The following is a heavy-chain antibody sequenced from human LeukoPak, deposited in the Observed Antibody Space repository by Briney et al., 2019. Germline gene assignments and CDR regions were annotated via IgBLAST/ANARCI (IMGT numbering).Heavy chain of an antibody. V-gene: IGHV4-34*01. CDR2: INHSGST. CDR1: GGSFSGYY. CDR3: ARESGSYYVLDAFDI. Sequence: SETLSLTCAVYGGSFSGYYWSWIRQRPGKGLEWIGEINHSGSTNYNPSLKSRVTISVDTSKNQFSLKLSSVTAADTAVYYCARESGSYYVLDAFDIWGQGTMVTVSS. J-gene: IGHJ3*02. D-gene: IGHD1-26*01.